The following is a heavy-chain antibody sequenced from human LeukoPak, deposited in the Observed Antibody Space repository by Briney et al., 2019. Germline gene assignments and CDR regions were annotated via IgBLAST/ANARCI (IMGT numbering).Heavy chain of an antibody. Sequence: SETLSLTCTVYGGSFSGYDWDWIRQPPGKGLEWIGEINHTGSTKTNPSLKSRVTKSVDTSKNQFSLRMRSVTAADTAVYYCARGGDFSASPTLFWGQGTLVTVSS. J-gene: IGHJ4*02. D-gene: IGHD3-10*01. CDR1: GGSFSGYD. CDR2: INHTGST. V-gene: IGHV4-34*01. CDR3: ARGGDFSASPTLF.